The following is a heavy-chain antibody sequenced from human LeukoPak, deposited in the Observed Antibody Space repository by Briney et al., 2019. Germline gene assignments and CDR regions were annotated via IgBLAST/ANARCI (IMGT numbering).Heavy chain of an antibody. D-gene: IGHD3-3*01. J-gene: IGHJ4*02. V-gene: IGHV3-23*01. CDR2: ISGSSGST. CDR3: AKVFRSGSR. Sequence: GGSLRLSCAASGFTFSSYAMSWVRQAPGKGLEWVSGISGSSGSTYYADSVKGRFTISRDNSKNSLYLQMNSLRAEDTAVYCCAKVFRSGSRWGQGTLVSVS. CDR1: GFTFSSYA.